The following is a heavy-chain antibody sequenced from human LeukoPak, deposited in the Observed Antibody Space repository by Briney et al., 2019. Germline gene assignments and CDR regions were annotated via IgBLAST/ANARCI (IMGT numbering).Heavy chain of an antibody. CDR2: IKQDGSEK. CDR1: GFTLSSYW. J-gene: IGHJ6*04. V-gene: IGHV3-7*03. CDR3: ARDGADYYGSGRGYGMDA. D-gene: IGHD3-10*01. Sequence: GGSLRLSCAASGFTLSSYWMSWVRHAPGEGLEWVGNIKQDGSEKNYVDSVKGRFTISRDNAKNSLYLQMNSLRVEDTAVYYCARDGADYYGSGRGYGMDAWGKGTTVTVCS.